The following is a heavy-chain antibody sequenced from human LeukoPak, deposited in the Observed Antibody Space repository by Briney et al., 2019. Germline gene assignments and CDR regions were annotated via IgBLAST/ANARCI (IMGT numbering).Heavy chain of an antibody. CDR3: ARGTGNSFDR. J-gene: IGHJ4*02. D-gene: IGHD3-9*01. V-gene: IGHV3-21*01. CDR1: GFTFSGYS. Sequence: GGSLRLSCAASGFTFSGYSMNWVRQAPGKGLEWVSSVTASGTLKYYADSVAGRFTTSRDSAQNSVSLQMNSLKAEDTAVYYCARGTGNSFDRWGQGILVTVSS. CDR2: VTASGTLK.